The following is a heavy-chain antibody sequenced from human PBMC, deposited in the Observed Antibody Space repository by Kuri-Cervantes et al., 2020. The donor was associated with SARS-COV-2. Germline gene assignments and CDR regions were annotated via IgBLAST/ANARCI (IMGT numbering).Heavy chain of an antibody. J-gene: IGHJ4*02. D-gene: IGHD3-3*01. CDR1: GFTFSDYY. CDR2: ISSSSTI. Sequence: LSLTCAASGFTFSDYYMNWVRQAPGKGLKWVSSISSSSTIYYADSVKGRFTISRDNAKNSLYLQMNSLRAEDTAVYYCAREFFGVVNGYFDYWGQGTLVTVSS. CDR3: AREFFGVVNGYFDY. V-gene: IGHV3-69-1*01.